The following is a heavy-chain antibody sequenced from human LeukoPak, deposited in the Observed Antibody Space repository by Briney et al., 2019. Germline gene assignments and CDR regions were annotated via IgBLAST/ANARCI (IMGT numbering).Heavy chain of an antibody. J-gene: IGHJ4*02. CDR3: AKEPTGDKGFDY. D-gene: IGHD7-27*01. CDR1: GASIRRSVYY. V-gene: IGHV4-39*07. Sequence: SETLSLTCTVSGASIRRSVYYWGWFRQPPGKGLEWIATIFYSGDTYYNPSLKSRVTISVDTSKNQVSLRLSFVAAADTAVYYCAKEPTGDKGFDYWGQGTLVTVSS. CDR2: IFYSGDT.